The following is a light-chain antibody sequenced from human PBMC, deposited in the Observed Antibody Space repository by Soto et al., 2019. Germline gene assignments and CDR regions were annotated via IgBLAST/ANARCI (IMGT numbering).Light chain of an antibody. CDR2: EVS. V-gene: IGLV2-14*01. CDR1: SSDVGGYNY. CDR3: SSSTSSSSLV. Sequence: QAVLTQPASVSGSPGQSITISCTGTSSDVGGYNYVSWYQQHPGKAPKLMLYEVSNRPSGVSNRFSGSKSGNTASLTIYGLQAEDEADYYCSSSTSSSSLVFGGGTKLTVL. J-gene: IGLJ2*01.